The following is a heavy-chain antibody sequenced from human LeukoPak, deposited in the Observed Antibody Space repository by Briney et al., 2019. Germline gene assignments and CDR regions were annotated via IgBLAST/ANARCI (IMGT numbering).Heavy chain of an antibody. Sequence: ASVKVSCKASGYTFTSYYMHWVRQAPGQGLEWMGIINPSGGSTSYAQKFQGRVTMTRDMSTSTVYMELSSLRSEDTAVYYCARDREYYCDSSGYYFGAFDIWGQGTMVTVSS. J-gene: IGHJ3*02. CDR3: ARDREYYCDSSGYYFGAFDI. CDR1: GYTFTSYY. CDR2: INPSGGST. V-gene: IGHV1-46*01. D-gene: IGHD3-22*01.